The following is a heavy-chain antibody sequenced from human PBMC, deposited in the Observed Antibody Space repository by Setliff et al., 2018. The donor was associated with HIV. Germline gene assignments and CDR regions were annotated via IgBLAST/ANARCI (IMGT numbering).Heavy chain of an antibody. D-gene: IGHD2-2*01. CDR1: GGSITRTPYY. V-gene: IGHV4-39*07. CDR3: VASSSWSCRLNY. Sequence: PSETLSLTCTVSGGSITRTPYYWGWIRQPPGKGREWLGEINHSGNTHYGPSLKSRLTISIDTSKKQFSLKLTSVTAADAAIYYCVASSSWSCRLNYWGQGTLVTVSS. CDR2: INHSGNT. J-gene: IGHJ4*02.